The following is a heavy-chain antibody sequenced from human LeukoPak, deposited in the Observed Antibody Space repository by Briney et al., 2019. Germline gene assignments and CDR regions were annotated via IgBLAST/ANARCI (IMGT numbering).Heavy chain of an antibody. CDR2: ISSDGSNV. V-gene: IGHV3-30*04. CDR3: ATGLEAVSWLAPGFQH. CDR1: GFSFRGFA. J-gene: IGHJ1*01. D-gene: IGHD6-19*01. Sequence: PGGSLRLSCAASGFSFRGFAMYWVRQAPGKGLEWVAVISSDGSNVYYSDFAKGRFTISRDNSKNTLNLQLDSLRTDDTAVYYCATGLEAVSWLAPGFQHWGQGTLVTVSS.